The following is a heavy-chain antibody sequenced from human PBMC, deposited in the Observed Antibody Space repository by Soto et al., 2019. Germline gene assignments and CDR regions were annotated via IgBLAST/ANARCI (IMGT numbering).Heavy chain of an antibody. V-gene: IGHV3-48*04. Sequence: PGGSLRLSCEASGFSFSTYSMNCVRQAPGKGLEWLSYITSSSATIYYADSVKGRFTISRDNAKNSLYLQMNTLRVEDTGMYYCARVSVGVAGEALWVGGMDVWGQGTTVTVSS. CDR2: ITSSSATI. CDR3: ARVSVGVAGEALWVGGMDV. CDR1: GFSFSTYS. D-gene: IGHD1-26*01. J-gene: IGHJ6*02.